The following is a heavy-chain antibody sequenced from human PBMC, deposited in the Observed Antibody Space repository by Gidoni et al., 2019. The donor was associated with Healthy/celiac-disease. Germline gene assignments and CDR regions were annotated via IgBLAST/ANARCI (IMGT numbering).Heavy chain of an antibody. J-gene: IGHJ1*01. CDR1: GGSTSSGNW. Sequence: QVQLQESGPGLVKPSGTLSLTFAVSGGSTSSGNWWSWGRQPPGKGLEWIGEIYHSGSTTYNPSLKSRVTISVDKSKNQFSLKLSSVTAADTAVYYCARGAGVGASNFQHWGQGTLVTVSS. D-gene: IGHD1-26*01. CDR3: ARGAGVGASNFQH. CDR2: IYHSGST. V-gene: IGHV4-4*02.